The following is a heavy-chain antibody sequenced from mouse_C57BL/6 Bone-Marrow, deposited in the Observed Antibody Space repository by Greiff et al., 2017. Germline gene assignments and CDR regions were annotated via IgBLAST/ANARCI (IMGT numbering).Heavy chain of an antibody. CDR1: GFTFSDYY. V-gene: IGHV5-12*01. Sequence: DVMLVESGGGLVQPGGSLKLSCAASGFTFSDYYMYWVRQTPEKRLEWVAYISNGGGSTYYPDTVKGRFTISRDNAKNTLYLQMSRLKSEDTAMYYCASEYYGSSYWYFDVWGTGTTVTVSS. D-gene: IGHD1-1*01. CDR3: ASEYYGSSYWYFDV. CDR2: ISNGGGST. J-gene: IGHJ1*03.